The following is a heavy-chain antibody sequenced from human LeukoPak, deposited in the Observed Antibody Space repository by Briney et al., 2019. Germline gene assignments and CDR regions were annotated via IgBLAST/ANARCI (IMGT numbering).Heavy chain of an antibody. Sequence: GGSLRLSCAASGFTFSTYWMTWGRQAPGRGLEWVANIKQDGSEKYYVDSVKGRFTISRDNAKNSLYLQMNSLRAEDTAVYYCARRYCSSTSCLIDYWGQGTLVTVSS. CDR2: IKQDGSEK. D-gene: IGHD2-2*01. J-gene: IGHJ4*02. CDR3: ARRYCSSTSCLIDY. V-gene: IGHV3-7*04. CDR1: GFTFSTYW.